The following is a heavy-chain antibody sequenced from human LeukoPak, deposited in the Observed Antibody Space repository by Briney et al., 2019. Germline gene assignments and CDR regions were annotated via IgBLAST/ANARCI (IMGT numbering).Heavy chain of an antibody. J-gene: IGHJ4*02. D-gene: IGHD3-10*01. CDR1: GYSFTSYW. CDR2: IDPSDSYT. CDR3: ARELSGSYSEAYDY. Sequence: GESLQISCKGSGYSFTSYWISWVRQLPGKGLEWMGRIDPSDSYTNYSPSFQGHVTISADKSISTAYLQWSSLKASDTAMYYCARELSGSYSEAYDYWGQGTLVTVSS. V-gene: IGHV5-10-1*01.